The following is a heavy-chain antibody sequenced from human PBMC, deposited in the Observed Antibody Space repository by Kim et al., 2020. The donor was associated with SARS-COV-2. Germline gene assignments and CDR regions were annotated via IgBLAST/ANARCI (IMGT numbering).Heavy chain of an antibody. V-gene: IGHV4-39*07. Sequence: SRVTISVDTSKNQFSLKLSSVTAADTAVYYCARADTTYYYDSSVHGGFDYWGQGTLVTVSS. D-gene: IGHD3-22*01. CDR3: ARADTTYYYDSSVHGGFDY. J-gene: IGHJ4*02.